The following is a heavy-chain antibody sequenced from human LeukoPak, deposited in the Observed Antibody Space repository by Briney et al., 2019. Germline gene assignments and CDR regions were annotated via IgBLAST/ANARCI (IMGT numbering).Heavy chain of an antibody. J-gene: IGHJ4*01. V-gene: IGHV3-33*01. D-gene: IGHD4-11*01. CDR3: ARDAQRGFDYSNSLKY. CDR1: GFILSHHG. Sequence: GGSLTLSCAASGFILSHHGMHWVRQAPGKGLEWVAVIWSDGTNRFYADSVKGRFTISRDNSQNTVFLQMDSLRVKDTAIYYCARDAQRGFDYSNSLKYWGHGTLVTVSS. CDR2: IWSDGTNR.